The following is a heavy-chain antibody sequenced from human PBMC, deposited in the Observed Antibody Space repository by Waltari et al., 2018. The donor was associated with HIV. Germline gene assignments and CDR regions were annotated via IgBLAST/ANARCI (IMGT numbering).Heavy chain of an antibody. V-gene: IGHV3-30*03. D-gene: IGHD3-22*01. CDR2: ISYDATTI. CDR1: GISFFNSYG. CDR3: ATDRRQGFYFDNFGERPFYS. Sequence: QVQLVESGGGVVQPGRSLRLSCAASGISFFNSYGMHWVRRAPGKGLEWVATISYDATTIYYADAVTVRFTISRDNTKNTLFLQMNSLRGDDTAVYYCATDRRQGFYFDNFGERPFYSWGQGTLVTVSS. J-gene: IGHJ4*02.